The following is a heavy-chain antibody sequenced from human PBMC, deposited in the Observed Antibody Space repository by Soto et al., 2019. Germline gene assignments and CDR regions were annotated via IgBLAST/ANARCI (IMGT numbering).Heavy chain of an antibody. CDR1: GGSISSYY. CDR2: IYYSGST. J-gene: IGHJ5*02. Sequence: PSETLSLTCTVSGGSISSYYWSWIRQPPGKGLEWIGYIYYSGSTNYNPSLKSRVTISVDTSKNQFSLKLSSVTAADTAVYYCARSIAARTNWFDPRGRGTLVTVSS. V-gene: IGHV4-59*01. D-gene: IGHD6-6*01. CDR3: ARSIAARTNWFDP.